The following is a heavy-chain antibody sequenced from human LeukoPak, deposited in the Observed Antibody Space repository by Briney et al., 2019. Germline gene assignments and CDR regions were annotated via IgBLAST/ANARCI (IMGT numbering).Heavy chain of an antibody. V-gene: IGHV3-23*01. CDR1: GITLSNYG. CDR2: ISDSGGRT. CDR3: AKRGVVIRVILVGFHKEAYYFDS. Sequence: GGSLRLSCAVSGITLSNYGMSWVRQAPGKGLEWVAGISDSGGRTTFAESVKGGFTISRDNPKNTMYLKMNSLRAEDTAVYFCAKRGVVIRVILVGFHKEAYYFDSWGQGALVTVSS. J-gene: IGHJ4*02. D-gene: IGHD3-22*01.